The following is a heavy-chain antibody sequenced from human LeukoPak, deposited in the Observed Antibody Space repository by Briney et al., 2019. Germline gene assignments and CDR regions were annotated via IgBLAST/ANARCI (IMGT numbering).Heavy chain of an antibody. Sequence: GGSLRLSCAASGFSLSSYAMSWVRQAPGKGLEWVSYISSSGSFIYYADSVKGRFTISRDNAKNSLYLQMNSLRAEDTALYYCAKDRGYYYDSSGPIDYWGQGTLVTVSS. CDR1: GFSLSSYA. J-gene: IGHJ4*02. D-gene: IGHD3-22*01. CDR3: AKDRGYYYDSSGPIDY. CDR2: ISSSGSFI. V-gene: IGHV3-21*05.